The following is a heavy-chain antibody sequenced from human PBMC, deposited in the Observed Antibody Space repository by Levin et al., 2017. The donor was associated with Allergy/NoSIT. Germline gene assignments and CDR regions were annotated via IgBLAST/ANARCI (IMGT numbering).Heavy chain of an antibody. J-gene: IGHJ4*02. CDR1: GFSFSSYS. D-gene: IGHD4/OR15-4a*01. CDR2: ISNSGSYT. Sequence: GGSLRLSCAASGFSFSSYSVTWVRQAPGRGLEWVSSISNSGSYTHYADSVKGRFTISRDNAKNSLYLQMNSLRSEDTAVYYCATNKVLYPMTHYKYWGQGTLVTVSS. CDR3: ATNKVLYPMTHYKY. V-gene: IGHV3-21*01.